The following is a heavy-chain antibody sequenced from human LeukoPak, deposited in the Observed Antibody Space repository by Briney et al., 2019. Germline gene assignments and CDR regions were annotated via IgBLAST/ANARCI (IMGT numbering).Heavy chain of an antibody. D-gene: IGHD6-19*01. CDR3: ARSPSPYSSGWYFDY. Sequence: SQTLSLTCAISGDSVSINSAAWNWIRQSPSRGLEWLGRTYQRSKWYTDYAVSVKSRITINPDMSKNQFSLQLNSVTPEDTAVYYCARSPSPYSSGWYFDYWGQGTLVTVSS. J-gene: IGHJ4*02. CDR1: GDSVSINSAA. V-gene: IGHV6-1*01. CDR2: TYQRSKWYT.